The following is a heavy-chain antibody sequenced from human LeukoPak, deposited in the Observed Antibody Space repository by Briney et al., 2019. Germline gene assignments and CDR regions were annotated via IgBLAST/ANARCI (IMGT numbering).Heavy chain of an antibody. J-gene: IGHJ3*02. D-gene: IGHD3-22*01. V-gene: IGHV1-2*02. CDR3: ARPYDSSGYYNDAFDI. Sequence: ASVKASCKASGYTFIGYYIHWMRQAPGQGLEWMGWINPNSGDTNYAQKFQGRVTMTRDTSVSTAYLQWSSLKASDTAMYYCARPYDSSGYYNDAFDIWGQGTMVTVSS. CDR2: INPNSGDT. CDR1: GYTFIGYY.